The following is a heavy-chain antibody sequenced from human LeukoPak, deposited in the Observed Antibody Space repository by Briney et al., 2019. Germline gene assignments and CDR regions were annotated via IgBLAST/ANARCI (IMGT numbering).Heavy chain of an antibody. CDR2: INPNSGGT. CDR3: ARDYEAIGVDWFDP. V-gene: IGHV1-2*02. D-gene: IGHD3-22*01. J-gene: IGHJ5*02. Sequence: ASVKVSCKASGYTFTGYYMHWVRQAPGQGLEWMGGINPNSGGTNYPQKFQGRVTMTRDTSISTAYMELSRLRSDDTAVYYCARDYEAIGVDWFDPWGQGTLVTVSS. CDR1: GYTFTGYY.